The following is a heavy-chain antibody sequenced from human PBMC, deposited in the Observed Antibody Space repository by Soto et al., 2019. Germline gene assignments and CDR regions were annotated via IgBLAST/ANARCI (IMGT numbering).Heavy chain of an antibody. J-gene: IGHJ5*02. V-gene: IGHV4-31*03. D-gene: IGHD3-10*01. CDR1: GGSISSGGYY. Sequence: SETLSLTCTVSGGSISSGGYYWSWIRQHPGKGLEWIGYIYYSGSTYYNPSLKSRVTISVDRSKNQFSLKLSSVTPEDTAVYYCVRDRYSSSGWFDPWGQGTPVTVSS. CDR2: IYYSGST. CDR3: VRDRYSSSGWFDP.